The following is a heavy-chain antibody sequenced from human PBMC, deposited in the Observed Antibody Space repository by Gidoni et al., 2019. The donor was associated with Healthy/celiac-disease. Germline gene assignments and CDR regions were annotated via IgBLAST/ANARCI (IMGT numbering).Heavy chain of an antibody. CDR1: GFTFSDHY. CDR2: PRNKANSYTT. Sequence: EVQLVESGGGLVQPGGSLRLSCAASGFTFSDHYMDWVRQAPGKGLEWVGRPRNKANSYTTEYAASVKGRFTISRDDSKNSLYLQMNSLKTEDTAVYYCAREDYYDSSGGAFDIWGQGTMVTVSS. D-gene: IGHD3-22*01. J-gene: IGHJ3*02. V-gene: IGHV3-72*01. CDR3: AREDYYDSSGGAFDI.